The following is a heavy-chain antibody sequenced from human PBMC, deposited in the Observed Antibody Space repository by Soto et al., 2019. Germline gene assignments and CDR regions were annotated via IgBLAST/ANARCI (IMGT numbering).Heavy chain of an antibody. CDR2: ISHDANNK. CDR3: ARPVVGRCISTNCHNWFDP. D-gene: IGHD2-2*01. V-gene: IGHV3-30-3*01. J-gene: IGHJ5*02. Sequence: QVQLVESGGGVVQPGRSLRLSCAASGFIFTNYAMHWVRQAPGKGLEWVAVISHDANNKYYADSVKGRFTISRDNSKNMMYLQLNSLRPEDTAVYYCARPVVGRCISTNCHNWFDPWGQGTLVTVSS. CDR1: GFIFTNYA.